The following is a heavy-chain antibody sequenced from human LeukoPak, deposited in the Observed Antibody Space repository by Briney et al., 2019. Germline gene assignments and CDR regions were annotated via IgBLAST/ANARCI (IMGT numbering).Heavy chain of an antibody. D-gene: IGHD5-24*01. Sequence: GPEWMGVISPSGGSTTYAQKFQGRVTLTRDMSTSTDYLELSSLRSEDTAVYYCARDNSVRDEAWWFNPWGQGTLVTVSS. CDR3: ARDNSVRDEAWWFNP. CDR2: ISPSGGST. J-gene: IGHJ5*02. V-gene: IGHV1-46*01.